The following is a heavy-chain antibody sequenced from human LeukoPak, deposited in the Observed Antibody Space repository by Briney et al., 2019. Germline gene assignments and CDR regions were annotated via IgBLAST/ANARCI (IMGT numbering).Heavy chain of an antibody. Sequence: GGSLRLSCAASGFTFSDYYMSWIRQAPGKGLEWVSYISSSGSTIYYADSVKGRFTISRDNAKNSLYLQMSSLRAEDTAVYYCARGPTTVTSPHFDYWGQGTPVTVSS. V-gene: IGHV3-11*01. CDR3: ARGPTTVTSPHFDY. CDR2: ISSSGSTI. D-gene: IGHD4-17*01. J-gene: IGHJ4*02. CDR1: GFTFSDYY.